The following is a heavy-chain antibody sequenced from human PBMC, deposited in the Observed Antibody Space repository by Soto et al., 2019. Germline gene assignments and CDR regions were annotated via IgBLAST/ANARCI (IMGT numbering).Heavy chain of an antibody. D-gene: IGHD3-9*01. J-gene: IGHJ6*02. CDR3: TKGGEVDSYYYYGLDV. V-gene: IGHV3-49*03. CDR2: IRSKAYGGTT. CDR1: GFTFGDYA. Sequence: PGGSLRLSCTSSGFTFGDYAMSLFRQAPGKGLEWVGFIRSKAYGGTTEYAASVKGRFTISRDDSKSIAYLQMNSLKTEDTAVYYCTKGGEVDSYYYYGLDVWGQGTTVTVSS.